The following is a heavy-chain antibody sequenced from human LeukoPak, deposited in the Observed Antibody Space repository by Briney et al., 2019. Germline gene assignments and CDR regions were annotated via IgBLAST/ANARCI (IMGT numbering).Heavy chain of an antibody. CDR3: ARESGLRYFDY. V-gene: IGHV7-4-1*02. CDR1: GYTFTIYA. Sequence: ASVKVSCKASGYTFTIYALNWVRQAPGQGLEWMGWINTNSGNPTYAQDFTGRFVFSLDTSVSTAYLQISSLKAEDTAVYYCARESGLRYFDYWGQGTLVTVSS. D-gene: IGHD3-3*01. J-gene: IGHJ4*02. CDR2: INTNSGNP.